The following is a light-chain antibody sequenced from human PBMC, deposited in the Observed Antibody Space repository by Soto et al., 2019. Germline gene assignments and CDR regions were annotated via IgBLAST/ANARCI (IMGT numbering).Light chain of an antibody. CDR2: GNT. CDR3: QSYDSSLSYWV. CDR1: SSNIGAGYD. J-gene: IGLJ3*02. Sequence: QSVLTQPPSVSGAPGQRVTITCTESSSNIGAGYDVHWYQQLPGTAPKLLVSGNTNRPSGVPDRFSGSKSGTSASLAITGLQAEDEADYYCQSYDSSLSYWVFGGGTKLTVL. V-gene: IGLV1-40*01.